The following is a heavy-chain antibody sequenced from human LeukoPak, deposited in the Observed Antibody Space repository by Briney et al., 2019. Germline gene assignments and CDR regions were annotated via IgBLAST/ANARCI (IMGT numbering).Heavy chain of an antibody. D-gene: IGHD1-26*01. V-gene: IGHV1-2*02. CDR1: GYTFTGYY. CDR2: INPNSGGT. CDR3: ARAGPLYTGAYLAY. J-gene: IGHJ4*02. Sequence: ASVKVSCKASGYTFTGYYMHWVRQAPGQGLEWMGWINPNSGGTNYAQKFQGRITLTLDTSLTTAYMELSSLRSDDTAVYYCARAGPLYTGAYLAYWGQGTLVTVSS.